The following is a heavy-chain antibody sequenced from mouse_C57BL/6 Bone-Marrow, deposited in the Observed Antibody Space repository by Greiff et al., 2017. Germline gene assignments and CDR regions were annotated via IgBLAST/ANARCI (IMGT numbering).Heavy chain of an antibody. CDR1: GYSFTDYN. J-gene: IGHJ2*01. D-gene: IGHD2-2*01. CDR2: INPNYGTT. V-gene: IGHV1-39*01. Sequence: EVKLQESGPELVKPGASVKISCKASGYSFTDYNMNWVKQSNGKSLEWIGVINPNYGTTSYNPKFKGKATLTVDQSSSTAYMRLNSLTSEDSAGYYCARSLSTMVTTDYFDDGGQGTTRTVAS. CDR3: ARSLSTMVTTDYFDD.